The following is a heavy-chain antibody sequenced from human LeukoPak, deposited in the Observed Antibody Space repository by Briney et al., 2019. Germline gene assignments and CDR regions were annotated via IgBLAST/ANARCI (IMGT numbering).Heavy chain of an antibody. J-gene: IGHJ4*02. CDR2: ISYDGSNK. CDR3: AREVSRLRLGELTFDY. V-gene: IGHV3-30*04. D-gene: IGHD3-16*01. CDR1: GFTFSSYA. Sequence: GESLRLSYAASGFTFSSYAMHWVRQAPGKGLEWVAVISYDGSNKYYADSVKGRFTISRDNSKNTLYLQMNSLRAEDTAVYYCAREVSRLRLGELTFDYWGQGTLVTVSS.